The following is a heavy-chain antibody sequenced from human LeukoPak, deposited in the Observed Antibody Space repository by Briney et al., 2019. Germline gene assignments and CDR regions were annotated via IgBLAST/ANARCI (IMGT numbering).Heavy chain of an antibody. Sequence: GGSLRLSYVASGFTFSSYGMHWVRQAPGKGLEWAAAISHDVSEKYYADPVKGRFTISRDNAKNSLYLQMNSLRAEDTAIYYCTRVGYIDEGIDYWGQGTLVTVSS. CDR3: TRVGYIDEGIDY. D-gene: IGHD5-24*01. CDR2: ISHDVSEK. V-gene: IGHV3-30*03. CDR1: GFTFSSYG. J-gene: IGHJ4*02.